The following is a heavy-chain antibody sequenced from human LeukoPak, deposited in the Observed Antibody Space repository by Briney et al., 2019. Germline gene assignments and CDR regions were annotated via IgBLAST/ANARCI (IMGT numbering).Heavy chain of an antibody. CDR3: ATKLIAAHDY. V-gene: IGHV3-48*03. CDR2: ISSSGSTI. CDR1: GFTFSSYE. D-gene: IGHD6-6*01. J-gene: IGHJ4*02. Sequence: GGSLRLSCAASGFTFSSYEMNWVRQAPGXGLEWVSYISSSGSTIYYADSVKGRFTISRDNAKNSLYLQMNSLRAEDTAVYYCATKLIAAHDYWGQGTLVTVSS.